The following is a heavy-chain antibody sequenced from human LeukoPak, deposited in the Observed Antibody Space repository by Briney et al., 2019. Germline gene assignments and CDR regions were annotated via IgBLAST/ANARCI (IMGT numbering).Heavy chain of an antibody. CDR1: GGSISSGSYY. CDR3: ARAPYLSGYSSSWYEGWFDP. V-gene: IGHV4-61*02. CDR2: IYTSGST. D-gene: IGHD6-13*01. J-gene: IGHJ5*02. Sequence: SETLSLTCTVSGGSISSGSYYWSWIRQPAGKGLEWIGRIYTSGSTNYNPSLKSRVTISVDTSKNQFSLKLSSVTAADTAAYYCARAPYLSGYSSSWYEGWFDPWGQEPWSPSPQ.